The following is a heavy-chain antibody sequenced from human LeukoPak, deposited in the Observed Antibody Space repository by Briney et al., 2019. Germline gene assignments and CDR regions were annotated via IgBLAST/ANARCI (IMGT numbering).Heavy chain of an antibody. D-gene: IGHD6-19*01. V-gene: IGHV4-34*01. CDR1: GGSFRGYY. CDR2: INHSGST. Sequence: SETLSLTCAVYGGSFRGYYWSWIRQPPGKGLEWIGEINHSGSTNYNPSLKSRVTISVNTSKNQFSLKLSSVTAADTAVYYCARQRRRNSGWYSLDYWGQGTLVTVSS. J-gene: IGHJ4*02. CDR3: ARQRRRNSGWYSLDY.